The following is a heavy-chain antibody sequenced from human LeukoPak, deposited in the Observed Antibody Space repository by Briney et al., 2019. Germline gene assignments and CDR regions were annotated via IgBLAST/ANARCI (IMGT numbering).Heavy chain of an antibody. V-gene: IGHV4-39*07. J-gene: IGHJ4*02. CDR1: GGSISSSSYY. CDR2: IYYSGST. Sequence: SETLSLTCTVSGGSISSSSYYWGWTRQPPGKGLEWIGSIYYSGSTYYNPSLKSRVTISVDTSKNQFSLKLSSVTAADTAVYYCARDYGGNSGLDYWGQGTLVTVSS. CDR3: ARDYGGNSGLDY. D-gene: IGHD4-23*01.